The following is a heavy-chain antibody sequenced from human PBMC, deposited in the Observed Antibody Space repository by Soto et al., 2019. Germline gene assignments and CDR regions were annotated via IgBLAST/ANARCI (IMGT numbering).Heavy chain of an antibody. CDR1: GYTFTSYA. J-gene: IGHJ5*02. CDR2: INAGNGNT. V-gene: IGHV1-3*01. CDR3: ASLMDIVVVPAPT. D-gene: IGHD2-2*03. Sequence: ASVKVSCKASGYTFTSYAMHWVRQAPGQRLEWMGWINAGNGNTKYSQKFQGRVTITRYTSASTAYMELSSLRSEDSAVYYCASLMDIVVVPAPTSGQGTLVTVSS.